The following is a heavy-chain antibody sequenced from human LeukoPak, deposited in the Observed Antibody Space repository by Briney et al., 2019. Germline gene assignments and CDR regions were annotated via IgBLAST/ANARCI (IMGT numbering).Heavy chain of an antibody. J-gene: IGHJ4*01. D-gene: IGHD6-13*01. CDR2: INSNGSTT. V-gene: IGHV3-74*01. Sequence: GGTLRLSCAASGFTFSSYWMHWVRQAPGKGLVWVSRINSNGSTTSYADSVKGRFTISRDNAKNTLYLQMNSLRAEDTAVYYCARDLAAGTLIDYWGQGTLVTVSS. CDR1: GFTFSSYW. CDR3: ARDLAAGTLIDY.